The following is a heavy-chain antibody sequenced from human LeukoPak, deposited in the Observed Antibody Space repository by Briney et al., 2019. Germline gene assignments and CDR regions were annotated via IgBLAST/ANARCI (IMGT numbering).Heavy chain of an antibody. CDR3: ARVRLQRPYYYYYYMDV. D-gene: IGHD5-24*01. Sequence: ASVKVSCKASGYTFTSYDINWVRQATGQGLEWMGWMNPNSGNTGYAQKFQGRVTMTRNTSISTAYMELSSLRSEDTAVYYCARVRLQRPYYYYYYMDVWGKGTTVTVSS. J-gene: IGHJ6*03. CDR1: GYTFTSYD. CDR2: MNPNSGNT. V-gene: IGHV1-8*01.